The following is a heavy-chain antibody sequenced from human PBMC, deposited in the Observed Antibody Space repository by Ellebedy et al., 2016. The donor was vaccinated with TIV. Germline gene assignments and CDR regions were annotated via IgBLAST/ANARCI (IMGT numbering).Heavy chain of an antibody. V-gene: IGHV4-34*01. Sequence: SETLSLTXAVYGASFSSYYWTWIRQPPGKGLEWIGEISHSGATNYNPSLKSRITISADTSKNQFSLRLSSVTAADTALYYCAREGIYPFDMWGPGTMVTVSS. J-gene: IGHJ3*02. CDR1: GASFSSYY. CDR2: ISHSGAT. CDR3: AREGIYPFDM. D-gene: IGHD2/OR15-2a*01.